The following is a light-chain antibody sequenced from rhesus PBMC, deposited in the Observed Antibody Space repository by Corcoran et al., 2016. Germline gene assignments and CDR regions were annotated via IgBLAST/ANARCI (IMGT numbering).Light chain of an antibody. V-gene: IGKV1S12*01. CDR2: AAS. CDR3: QHYYDNPLT. Sequence: DIQMTQSPSALSASVGDRVTISCRASQNIYSNLAWYQQKPGKAPKLLIYAASSLQTGIPSRFSGSRSGTDFTLTISSLQPEDSAAYYCQHYYDNPLTFGGGTKVEIK. J-gene: IGKJ4*01. CDR1: QNIYSN.